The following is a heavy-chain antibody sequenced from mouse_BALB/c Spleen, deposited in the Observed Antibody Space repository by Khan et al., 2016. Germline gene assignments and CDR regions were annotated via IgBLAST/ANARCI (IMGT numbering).Heavy chain of an antibody. Sequence: QVQLQQSGAELARPGAAMKMSCKTSGYIFTSYTIQWIKQRPGQGLEWIGYINPDSAYTDYNQRFKDKATLTADTSSSTAYMQLSSLTSEDSAVYDCAREETNYALFDYWGQGTTLTVSS. CDR3: AREETNYALFDY. D-gene: IGHD2-1*01. CDR1: GYIFTSYT. J-gene: IGHJ2*01. CDR2: INPDSAYT. V-gene: IGHV1-4*01.